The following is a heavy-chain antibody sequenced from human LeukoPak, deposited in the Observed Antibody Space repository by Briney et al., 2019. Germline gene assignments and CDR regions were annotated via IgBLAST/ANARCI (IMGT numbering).Heavy chain of an antibody. CDR2: IDPSDSYT. V-gene: IGHV5-10-1*01. D-gene: IGHD3-10*01. Sequence: GESLKISCKGSGYSFTSYWISWGRQMPGKGRGRMGRIDPSDSYTNYSPSFQGHVTISADKSISTAYLQWSSLKASDTAMYYCAVWFGELYSPNYYYYGMDVWGKGTTVTVSS. CDR3: AVWFGELYSPNYYYYGMDV. CDR1: GYSFTSYW. J-gene: IGHJ6*04.